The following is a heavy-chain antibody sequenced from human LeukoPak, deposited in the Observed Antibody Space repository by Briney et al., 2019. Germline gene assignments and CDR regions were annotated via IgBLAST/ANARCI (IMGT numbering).Heavy chain of an antibody. J-gene: IGHJ4*02. Sequence: SETLSLTCTVSGRSISSSSYYWGWIRQPRGKGLEWIVSIYYSGSAYYNPSLKSRVTISVDTSKNQFSLKLSSVTAADTAVYYCARDRRMSYYDSSGYDYWGQGTLVTVSS. CDR1: GRSISSSSYY. D-gene: IGHD3-22*01. CDR3: ARDRRMSYYDSSGYDY. V-gene: IGHV4-39*07. CDR2: IYYSGSA.